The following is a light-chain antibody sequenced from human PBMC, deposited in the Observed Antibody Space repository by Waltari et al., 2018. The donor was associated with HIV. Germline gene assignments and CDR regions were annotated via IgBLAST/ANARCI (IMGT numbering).Light chain of an antibody. J-gene: IGLJ2*01. Sequence: QSALTQPPSASGSPGQSVTISCTGSSCDVGGYKYVYCYQQHPGKAPKLIISEVTKRPSGVPDRFSGSKSGNTASLTVSGLQAEDEADYFCTSYAGSFKGVVFGGGTKLTVL. V-gene: IGLV2-8*01. CDR1: SCDVGGYKY. CDR3: TSYAGSFKGVV. CDR2: EVT.